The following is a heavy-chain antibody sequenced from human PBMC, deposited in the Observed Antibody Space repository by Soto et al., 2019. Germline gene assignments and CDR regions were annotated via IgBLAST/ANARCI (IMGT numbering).Heavy chain of an antibody. CDR3: AKRRGAGGHFDY. CDR2: VSIGGST. Sequence: GGSLRLSCAASGFTFSSYAMGWVRQGPGKGLEWVAVVSIGGSTHYADSVRGRFTISRDNSKNTLSLQMNSLTAEDTAVYFCAKRRGAGGHFDYWGQGSLVTV. CDR1: GFTFSSYA. V-gene: IGHV3-23*01. D-gene: IGHD2-15*01. J-gene: IGHJ4*02.